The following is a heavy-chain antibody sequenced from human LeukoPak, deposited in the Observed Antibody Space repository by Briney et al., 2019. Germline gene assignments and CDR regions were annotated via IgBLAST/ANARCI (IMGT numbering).Heavy chain of an antibody. CDR3: ARGGYSYGLKAFDY. J-gene: IGHJ4*02. CDR1: GGSISSYY. CDR2: IYYSGST. D-gene: IGHD5-18*01. V-gene: IGHV4-59*01. Sequence: SETLSLTCTVSGGSISSYYWSWIRRPPGKGLEWIGYIYYSGSTNYNPSLKSRVTISVDTSKNQFSLKLSSVTAADTAVYYCARGGYSYGLKAFDYWGQGTLVTVSS.